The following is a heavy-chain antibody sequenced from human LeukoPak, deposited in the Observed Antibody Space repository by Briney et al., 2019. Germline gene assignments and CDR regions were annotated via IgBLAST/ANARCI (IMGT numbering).Heavy chain of an antibody. Sequence: PSETLSLTCTVSGGSIASSSNYWVWIRQPPGKGLEWIGNIFYTGNTYYNPSLKSRVTISVDTSNNQFSLKLSSVTAADTAVYYCARDKEGYGSGSYPHLIGLDAFDIWGQGTMVTVSS. CDR2: IFYTGNT. CDR3: ARDKEGYGSGSYPHLIGLDAFDI. D-gene: IGHD3-10*01. J-gene: IGHJ3*02. CDR1: GGSIASSSNY. V-gene: IGHV4-39*07.